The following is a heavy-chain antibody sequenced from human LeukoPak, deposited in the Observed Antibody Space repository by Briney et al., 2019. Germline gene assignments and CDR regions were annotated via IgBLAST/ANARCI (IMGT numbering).Heavy chain of an antibody. D-gene: IGHD3-22*01. Sequence: GGSLRLSCAASGFTFSSYSMNWVRRAPGKGLEWVSYISSSSSAIYYADSVKGRFTISRDNAKNSLYLQMNSLRAEDTAVYYCARDRAGDYYYDSSGSFDYWGQGTLVTVSS. CDR2: ISSSSSAI. J-gene: IGHJ4*02. CDR1: GFTFSSYS. V-gene: IGHV3-21*05. CDR3: ARDRAGDYYYDSSGSFDY.